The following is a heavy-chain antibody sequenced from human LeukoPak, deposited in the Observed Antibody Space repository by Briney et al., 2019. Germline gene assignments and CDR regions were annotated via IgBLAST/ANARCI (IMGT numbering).Heavy chain of an antibody. CDR2: IYPGDSDT. J-gene: IGHJ4*02. CDR1: EYSFASYW. Sequence: GESLKISCKGSEYSFASYWIGWVRQMPGKGLEWMGIIYPGDSDTRYSPSFQGQVTISADKAISTAYLHWNSLKASDTAMFYCVRSSSRRRPMFDYWGQGTLVTVSS. V-gene: IGHV5-51*01. D-gene: IGHD6-19*01. CDR3: VRSSSRRRPMFDY.